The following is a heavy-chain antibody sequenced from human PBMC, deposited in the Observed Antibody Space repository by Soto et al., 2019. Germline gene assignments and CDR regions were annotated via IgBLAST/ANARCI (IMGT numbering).Heavy chain of an antibody. CDR2: IYYSGST. Sequence: QVQLQESGPGLVKPSETLSLTCTVSGGSISSYYWSWIRQPPGKGLEWIGYIYYSGSTNYNPSLKSRVTISVDTSKNQFSLKLSSVTAADTAVYYCARGTTLYCSSTSCYHGFDYWGQGTLVTVSS. V-gene: IGHV4-59*01. CDR3: ARGTTLYCSSTSCYHGFDY. J-gene: IGHJ4*02. CDR1: GGSISSYY. D-gene: IGHD2-2*01.